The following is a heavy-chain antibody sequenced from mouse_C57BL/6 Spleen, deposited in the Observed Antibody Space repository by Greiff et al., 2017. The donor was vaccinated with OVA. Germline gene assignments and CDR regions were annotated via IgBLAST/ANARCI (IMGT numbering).Heavy chain of an antibody. CDR1: GYTFTSYW. CDR2: IYPGSGST. D-gene: IGHD2-3*01. V-gene: IGHV1-55*01. CDR3: ARKIYDGTGFAY. Sequence: VKLQQPGAELVKPGASVKMSCKASGYTFTSYWITWVKQRPGQGLEWIGDIYPGSGSTNYNEKFKSKATLTVDTSSSTAYMQLSSLTSEDSAVYYCARKIYDGTGFAYWGQGTLVTVSA. J-gene: IGHJ3*01.